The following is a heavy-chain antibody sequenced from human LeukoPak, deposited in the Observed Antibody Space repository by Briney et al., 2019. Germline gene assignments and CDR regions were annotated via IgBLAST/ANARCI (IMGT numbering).Heavy chain of an antibody. D-gene: IGHD6-19*01. CDR2: IPYDGSNK. Sequence: GRSLRLSCAASGFTFSSYGMHWVRQAPGKGLEWVAVIPYDGSNKYYADSVKGRFTISRDNSKNTLYLQMNSLRAEDTAVYYCAKDLYSSGWYRVNYYYYGMDVWGQGTTVTVSS. J-gene: IGHJ6*02. V-gene: IGHV3-30*18. CDR3: AKDLYSSGWYRVNYYYYGMDV. CDR1: GFTFSSYG.